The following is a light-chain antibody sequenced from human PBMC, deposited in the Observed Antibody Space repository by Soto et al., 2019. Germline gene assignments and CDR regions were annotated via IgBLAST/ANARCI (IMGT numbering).Light chain of an antibody. CDR2: AAS. J-gene: IGKJ4*01. CDR3: QQSYNKPLS. Sequence: DIQMTQSPSSLSASVGDRVTITCRASQTINSYLNWYQHKPGKAPKLLIYAASSLQSGVPSRFSGSGSGTDFTLTITSLQPEDVATYYCQQSYNKPLSFGGGTKVEIK. V-gene: IGKV1-39*01. CDR1: QTINSY.